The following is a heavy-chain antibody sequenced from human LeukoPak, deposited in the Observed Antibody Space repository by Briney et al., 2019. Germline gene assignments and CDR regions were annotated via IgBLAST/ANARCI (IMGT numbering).Heavy chain of an antibody. CDR2: IYYSGST. V-gene: IGHV4-39*07. Sequence: SETLSLTCTVSGGSISSSSYYWGWIRQPPGKGLEWIGSIYYSGSTYYNPSLKSRVTISVDTSKNQFSLKLSSVTAADTAVYYCARGRPIKKLAPSFGYWGQGTLVTVSS. CDR1: GGSISSSSYY. CDR3: ARGRPIKKLAPSFGY. D-gene: IGHD6-6*01. J-gene: IGHJ4*02.